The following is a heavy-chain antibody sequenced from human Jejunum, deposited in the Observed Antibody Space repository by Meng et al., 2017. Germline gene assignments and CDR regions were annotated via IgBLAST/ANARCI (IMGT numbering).Heavy chain of an antibody. Sequence: VQLQGPGPGLVRPSETLSLICSVSGGSVSSAGYQWSWIRQPPGKGLEWIGYASTNYTPSLKCRVTIAVDTSKIQFSLRLTSVTAADTAVYYCARDHMGSLDYWCQGILVTVSS. CDR2: AST. D-gene: IGHD1-26*01. V-gene: IGHV4-61*08. CDR3: ARDHMGSLDY. J-gene: IGHJ4*02. CDR1: GGSVSSAGYQ.